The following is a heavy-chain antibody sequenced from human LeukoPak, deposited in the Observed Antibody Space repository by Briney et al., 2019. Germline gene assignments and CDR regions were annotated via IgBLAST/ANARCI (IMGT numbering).Heavy chain of an antibody. D-gene: IGHD2/OR15-2a*01. CDR1: GGSISSYY. CDR2: IYYSGST. V-gene: IGHV4-59*08. Sequence: SETLSLTCTVSGGSISSYYWNWIRQPPGKGLEWIGYIYYSGSTNYNPSLNSRVTISVDTSKNQFSLKLSSVTAADTAVYYCARRVIADNSISERNWFDPWGQGTLVTVSS. CDR3: ARRVIADNSISERNWFDP. J-gene: IGHJ5*02.